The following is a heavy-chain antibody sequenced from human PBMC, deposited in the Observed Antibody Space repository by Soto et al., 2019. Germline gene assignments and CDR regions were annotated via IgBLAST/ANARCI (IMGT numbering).Heavy chain of an antibody. CDR1: GYTFTSHY. CDR3: ARGGTPGYNFGHFDY. CDR2: INPSGSYT. D-gene: IGHD5-18*01. Sequence: GASVKVSCKASGYTFTSHYMHCARQAPGQGLEWMGIINPSGSYTNYAQNFQGRVAMTRDTSTSTVDTSTTTFYMELSSLRSEETAVYYCARGGTPGYNFGHFDYWGQGTLVTVSS. J-gene: IGHJ4*02. V-gene: IGHV1-46*03.